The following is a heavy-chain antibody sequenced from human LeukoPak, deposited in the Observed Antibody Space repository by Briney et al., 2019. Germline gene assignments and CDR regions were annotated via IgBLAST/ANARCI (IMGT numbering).Heavy chain of an antibody. V-gene: IGHV3-48*02. CDR1: GFTFSDYS. CDR3: SSESRY. CDR2: ITSSSDSI. Sequence: QPGGSLRLSCAASGFTFSDYSMNWVRQAPGKGLELVSWITSSSDSIYYADSVKGRFTISRDNAKNSLYLQMNSLRDEDTAVYYCSSESRYWGQGTLVIVSS. D-gene: IGHD3-22*01. J-gene: IGHJ4*02.